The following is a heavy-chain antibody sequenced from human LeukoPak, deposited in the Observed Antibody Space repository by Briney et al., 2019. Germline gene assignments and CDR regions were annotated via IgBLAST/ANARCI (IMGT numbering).Heavy chain of an antibody. Sequence: GASVKVSCKASGYTFTGYHIHWVRQAPGQGLEWMGGIIPIFGTANYAQKFQGRVTITTDESTSTAYMELSSLRSEDTAVYYCARSPLAYCGGDCYSTFDYWGQGTLVTVSS. J-gene: IGHJ4*02. D-gene: IGHD2-21*02. CDR1: GYTFTGYH. V-gene: IGHV1-69*05. CDR3: ARSPLAYCGGDCYSTFDY. CDR2: IIPIFGTA.